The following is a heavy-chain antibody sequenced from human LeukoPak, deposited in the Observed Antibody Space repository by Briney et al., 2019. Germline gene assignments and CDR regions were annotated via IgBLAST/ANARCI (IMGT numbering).Heavy chain of an antibody. V-gene: IGHV1-69*05. CDR2: IIPIFGTA. Sequence: SVKVSCKASGGTFSSYAISWVRQAPGQGLEWMGGIIPIFGTANYAQKFQGRVTITTDKSTSTAYMELSSLRSEDTAVYYCARGEGTAGTYFDYWGQGTLVTVSS. D-gene: IGHD6-13*01. J-gene: IGHJ4*02. CDR1: GGTFSSYA. CDR3: ARGEGTAGTYFDY.